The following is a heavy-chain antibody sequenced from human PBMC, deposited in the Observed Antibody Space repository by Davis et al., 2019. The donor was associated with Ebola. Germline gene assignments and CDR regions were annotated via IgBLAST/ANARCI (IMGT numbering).Heavy chain of an antibody. V-gene: IGHV3-30*04. CDR2: TPSARSNK. J-gene: IGHJ4*02. D-gene: IGHD3-10*01. CDR3: VKSFILDAYYFDY. CDR1: GFTFSSYA. Sequence: GGSLRLSCSASGFTFSSYAMHWVRQAPGKGLEWVAITPSARSNKYYAESVKGRFTISRDNSKNTLYLQMNSLRAEDTAVYYCVKSFILDAYYFDYWGQGTLVTVSS.